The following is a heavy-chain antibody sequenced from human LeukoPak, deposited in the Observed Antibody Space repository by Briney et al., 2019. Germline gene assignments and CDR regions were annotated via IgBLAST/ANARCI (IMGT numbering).Heavy chain of an antibody. J-gene: IGHJ4*02. V-gene: IGHV3-23*01. CDR2: ISGSGGST. CDR1: GFTFSSYA. CDR3: AKDFGNCINGVCYGAPFDY. D-gene: IGHD2-8*01. Sequence: PGGSLRLSCAASGFTFSSYAMSWVRQAPGKGLEWVSAISGSGGSTYYADSVKGRFTISRDNSKNTLYLQMNSLRAEDMAVYYCAKDFGNCINGVCYGAPFDYWGQGTLVTVSS.